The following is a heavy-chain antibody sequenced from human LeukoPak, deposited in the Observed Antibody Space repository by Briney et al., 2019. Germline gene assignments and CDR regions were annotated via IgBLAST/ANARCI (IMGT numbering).Heavy chain of an antibody. D-gene: IGHD3-16*01. CDR2: ISYDGSNK. CDR1: GFTFSSYG. Sequence: AGGSLRLSCAASGFTFSSYGMHWVRQAPGKGLEWVAVISYDGSNKYYADSVKGRFTISRDNSKNTLYLQMNSLRAEDTAVYYCAKVLGYFDYWGQGTLVTVSS. CDR3: AKVLGYFDY. V-gene: IGHV3-30*18. J-gene: IGHJ4*02.